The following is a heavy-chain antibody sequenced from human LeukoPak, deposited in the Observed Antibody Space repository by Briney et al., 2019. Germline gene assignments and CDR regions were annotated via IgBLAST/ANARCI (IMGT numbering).Heavy chain of an antibody. Sequence: PGGSLRLSCAASGFTFSSYSMNWVRQAPGKGLEWVSSISSSSSYIYYADSVKGRFTISRDNAKNSLYLQMNSLRAEDTAVYYCARDGAQGYSYGYVYNYWGQGTLVTVSS. J-gene: IGHJ4*02. CDR2: ISSSSSYI. V-gene: IGHV3-21*01. CDR1: GFTFSSYS. CDR3: ARDGAQGYSYGYVYNY. D-gene: IGHD5-18*01.